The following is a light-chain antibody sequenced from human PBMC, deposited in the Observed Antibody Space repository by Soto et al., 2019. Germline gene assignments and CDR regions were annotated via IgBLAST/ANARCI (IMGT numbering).Light chain of an antibody. CDR2: KDS. J-gene: IGLJ2*01. Sequence: SYELTQPPSVSVSPGQTARITCSGDVLPKQYAYWYQQKPGQAPVLVIYKDSERPSGIPERFSGSSSGTTVTLTISGVQAEDEADYYCQSADSSGTLVVFGGGTKLTVL. CDR1: VLPKQY. V-gene: IGLV3-25*03. CDR3: QSADSSGTLVV.